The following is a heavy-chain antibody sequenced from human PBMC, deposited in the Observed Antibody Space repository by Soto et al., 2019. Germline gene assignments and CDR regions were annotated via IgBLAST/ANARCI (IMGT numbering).Heavy chain of an antibody. J-gene: IGHJ4*02. Sequence: PSETLSLTCTVSGGSISSGGYYWSWIRQHPGKGLEWIGYIYYSGSTYYNPSLKSRVTISVDTSKNQFSLKLSSVTAADTAVYYCARERYDILTGYPNYFDYWGQGTQVTVSS. V-gene: IGHV4-31*03. CDR2: IYYSGST. CDR3: ARERYDILTGYPNYFDY. D-gene: IGHD3-9*01. CDR1: GGSISSGGYY.